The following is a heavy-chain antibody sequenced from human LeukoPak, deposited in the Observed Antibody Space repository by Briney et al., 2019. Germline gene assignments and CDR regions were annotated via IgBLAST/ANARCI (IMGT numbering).Heavy chain of an antibody. CDR3: ARHYDSSGYYYENDAFDI. CDR2: INNSSSII. D-gene: IGHD3-22*01. CDR1: GFTFSYYS. V-gene: IGHV3-48*04. J-gene: IGHJ3*02. Sequence: GGSLRLSCAASGFTFSYYSMNWVRQAPGKGLEWVSYINNSSSIIYHTDSVKGRFTISRDNAKNSLYLQMNSLRAEDTAVYYCARHYDSSGYYYENDAFDIWGQGTMVTVSS.